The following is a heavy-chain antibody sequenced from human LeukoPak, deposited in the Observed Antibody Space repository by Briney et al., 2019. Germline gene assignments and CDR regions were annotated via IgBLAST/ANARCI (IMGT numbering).Heavy chain of an antibody. D-gene: IGHD6-19*01. CDR2: ISYDGSNK. Sequence: GGSLRLSCAASGFTFSSYAMHWVRQAPGKGLEWVAVISYDGSNKYYADSVKGRFTISRDNAENSVYLQMNNLKAEDTAVYYCARYGNGEWLAHYSFEVWGQGTMVTVSS. J-gene: IGHJ3*01. V-gene: IGHV3-30-3*01. CDR1: GFTFSSYA. CDR3: ARYGNGEWLAHYSFEV.